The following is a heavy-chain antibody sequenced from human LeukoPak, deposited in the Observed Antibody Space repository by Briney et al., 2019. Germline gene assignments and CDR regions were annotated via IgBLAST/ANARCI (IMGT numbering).Heavy chain of an antibody. CDR2: ISYDGSNK. J-gene: IGHJ5*02. CDR1: GFTFSSYA. Sequence: GGSLRLSCAASGFTFSSYAMHWVRQAPGKGLEWVAVISYDGSNKYYADSVKGRFTISRDNSKNTLYLQMNSLRAEDTAVYYCARGSYYYDSEELDWFDPWGQGTLVTVSS. D-gene: IGHD3-22*01. V-gene: IGHV3-30*04. CDR3: ARGSYYYDSEELDWFDP.